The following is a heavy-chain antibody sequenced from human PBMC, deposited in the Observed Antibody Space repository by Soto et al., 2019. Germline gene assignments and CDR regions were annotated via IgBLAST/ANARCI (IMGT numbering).Heavy chain of an antibody. D-gene: IGHD3-10*01. CDR1: GGSISSYC. Sequence: QVQLRESGPGLVKSSETLSLTCTVTGGSISSYCWSWIRRPPGKGLEWIGHIYDSGSTNYNPSLESRVTISLDTSTNQFSLKFSSVTAADTAVYYCARAQPFEFHNWFDPWGQGTLVSVSA. J-gene: IGHJ5*02. CDR3: ARAQPFEFHNWFDP. CDR2: IYDSGST. V-gene: IGHV4-59*13.